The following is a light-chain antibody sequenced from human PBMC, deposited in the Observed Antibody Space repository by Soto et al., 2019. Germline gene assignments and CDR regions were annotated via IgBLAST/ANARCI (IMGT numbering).Light chain of an antibody. V-gene: IGLV2-14*03. Sequence: QSVLTQPASVSGSPGQSITIFCTGTSSDVGGYNYVSWYQQRPGKAPKLMIYDVTNRPSGVSNRFSGSKSGSTASLTISGLQAEDEGDYYCSSYTSRSTVVFGGGTKVTVL. J-gene: IGLJ2*01. CDR1: SSDVGGYNY. CDR3: SSYTSRSTVV. CDR2: DVT.